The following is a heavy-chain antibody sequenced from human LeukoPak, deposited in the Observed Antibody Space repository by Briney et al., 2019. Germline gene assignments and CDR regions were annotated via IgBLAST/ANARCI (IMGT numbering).Heavy chain of an antibody. CDR1: GFTFSSYG. D-gene: IGHD2-15*01. Sequence: GGSLRLSCAASGFTFSSYGMHWVRQAPGKGLEWVAVIWYGGSNKYYADSVKGRFTISRDNSKDTLYLQMNSLRAGDTAVYYCARGYCSGGSCSSGSDYWGQGTLVTVSS. CDR2: IWYGGSNK. CDR3: ARGYCSGGSCSSGSDY. J-gene: IGHJ4*02. V-gene: IGHV3-33*01.